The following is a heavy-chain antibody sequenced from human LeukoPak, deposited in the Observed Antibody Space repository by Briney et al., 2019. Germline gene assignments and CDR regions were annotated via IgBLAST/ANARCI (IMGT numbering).Heavy chain of an antibody. Sequence: GGSLRLSCAASGFTFSSYSMNWVRQAPGKGLEWVSSISSSSSYIYYADSVKGRFTISRDNSKNTLYLQMNSLRAEDTAVYYCAESRLAAVGGWPFDYWGQGTLVTVSS. D-gene: IGHD6-13*01. CDR2: ISSSSSYI. V-gene: IGHV3-21*04. CDR3: AESRLAAVGGWPFDY. CDR1: GFTFSSYS. J-gene: IGHJ4*02.